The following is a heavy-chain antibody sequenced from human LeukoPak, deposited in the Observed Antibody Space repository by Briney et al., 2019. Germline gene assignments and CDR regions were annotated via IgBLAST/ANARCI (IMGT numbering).Heavy chain of an antibody. CDR1: GFTVSSNY. CDR2: IYSGGKI. J-gene: IGHJ4*02. D-gene: IGHD2-15*01. Sequence: PGGSLRLSCAASGFTVSSNYMSWVRQAPGKGLEWVSVIYSGGKIYYIDSVKGRFTISRDTSKNTLYLQMNSLRAEDTAVYFCASRHCSGGGCYFAGADPFDYWGQGTLVTVSS. V-gene: IGHV3-53*01. CDR3: ASRHCSGGGCYFAGADPFDY.